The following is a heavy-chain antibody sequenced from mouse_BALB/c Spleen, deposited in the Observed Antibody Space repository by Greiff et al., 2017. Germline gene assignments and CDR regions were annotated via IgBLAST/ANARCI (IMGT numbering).Heavy chain of an antibody. CDR2: IFPGSGNT. J-gene: IGHJ2*01. V-gene: IGHV1-66*01. D-gene: IGHD1-1*01. CDR3: ARGDGSPFDY. Sequence: VKLMESGPELVKPGASVKISCKASGYSFTSYYIHWVKQRPGQGLEWIGWIFPGSGNTKYNEKFKGKATLTADTSSSTAYMQLSSLTSEDSAVYFCARGDGSPFDYWGQGTTLTVSS. CDR1: GYSFTSYY.